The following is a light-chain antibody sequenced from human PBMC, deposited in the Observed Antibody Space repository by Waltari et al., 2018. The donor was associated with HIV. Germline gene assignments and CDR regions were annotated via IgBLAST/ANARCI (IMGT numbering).Light chain of an antibody. V-gene: IGKV1-12*01. Sequence: DIQMTQSPSSVSASVGDRVTITCRASKGINYYLAWYQQKPGKSPKLLLYAASSLQSGVPSRFSGSASGTDFTLIISSLQPEDLATYYCQQGNSFPITFGQGTRLEIK. CDR2: AAS. CDR1: KGINYY. J-gene: IGKJ5*01. CDR3: QQGNSFPIT.